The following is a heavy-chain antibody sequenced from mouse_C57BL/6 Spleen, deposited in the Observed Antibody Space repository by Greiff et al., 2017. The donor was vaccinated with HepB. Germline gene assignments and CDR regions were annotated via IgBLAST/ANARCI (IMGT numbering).Heavy chain of an antibody. D-gene: IGHD2-5*01. V-gene: IGHV1-19*01. CDR3: ARSAYYSKGGY. CDR2: INPYNGGT. J-gene: IGHJ2*01. CDR1: GYTFTDYY. Sequence: EVQLQQSGPVLVKPGASVKMSCKASGYTFTDYYMNWVKQSHGKSLEWIGVINPYNGGTSYNQKFKGKATLTVDKSSSTAYMELNSLTSEDSAVYYCARSAYYSKGGYWGQGTTLTVSS.